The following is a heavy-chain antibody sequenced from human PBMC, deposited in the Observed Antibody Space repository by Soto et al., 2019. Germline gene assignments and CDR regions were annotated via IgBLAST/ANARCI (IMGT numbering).Heavy chain of an antibody. J-gene: IGHJ4*02. V-gene: IGHV3-74*03. D-gene: IGHD2-15*01. CDR2: VDGDGRST. Sequence: EVQVVESGGGLVQPGGSLRLSCAASGSTFSGYWMHWVHKAPGKGLVWVSQVDGDGRSTKYADFVKGRFTISRDNAKNTLYLQMNSLRVEDTAVYYCARVKGGSGGKGDPLDYWGQGTLVIVSS. CDR3: ARVKGGSGGKGDPLDY. CDR1: GSTFSGYW.